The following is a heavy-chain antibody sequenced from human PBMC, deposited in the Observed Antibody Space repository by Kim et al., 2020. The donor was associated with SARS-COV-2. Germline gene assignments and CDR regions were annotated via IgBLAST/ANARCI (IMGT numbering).Heavy chain of an antibody. CDR1: GFTFSSYS. J-gene: IGHJ4*02. Sequence: GGSLRLSCAASGFTFSSYSMNWVRQAPGKGLEWVSSISSSSSYIYYADSVKGLFTISRDNAKNSLYLQMNSLRAEDTAVYYCARVRSPAGSGPMHFDYWGQGTLVTVSS. CDR3: ARVRSPAGSGPMHFDY. V-gene: IGHV3-21*01. D-gene: IGHD3-10*01. CDR2: ISSSSSYI.